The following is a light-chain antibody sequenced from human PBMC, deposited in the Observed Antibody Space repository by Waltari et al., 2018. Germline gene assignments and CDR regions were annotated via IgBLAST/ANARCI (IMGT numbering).Light chain of an antibody. J-gene: IGKJ1*01. CDR3: HQYSTTPWT. V-gene: IGKV4-1*01. Sequence: DFVMTQSPDSLAVSLGERATINCKSSQSVLYSPNSKNCLACDQQKPGQPPKLLIYWASTRESGVPDRFSGSGSETDFTLTISSLQAEDVAVYYCHQYSTTPWTFGQGTKVEI. CDR2: WAS. CDR1: QSVLYSPNSKNC.